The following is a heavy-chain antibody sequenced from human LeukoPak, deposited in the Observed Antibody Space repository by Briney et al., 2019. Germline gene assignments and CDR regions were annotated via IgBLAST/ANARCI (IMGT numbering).Heavy chain of an antibody. CDR2: ISSSSSTI. V-gene: IGHV3-48*01. J-gene: IGHJ4*02. CDR1: GFTFSSYS. CDR3: ARDRVFRYYGSGRPSHGFDY. D-gene: IGHD3-10*01. Sequence: PGRSLRLSCAASGFTFSSYSMNWVRQAPGKGLEWVSYISSSSSTIYYADSVKGRFTISRDNFKNTLYLQMNSLRAEDTAVYYCARDRVFRYYGSGRPSHGFDYWGQGTLVTVSS.